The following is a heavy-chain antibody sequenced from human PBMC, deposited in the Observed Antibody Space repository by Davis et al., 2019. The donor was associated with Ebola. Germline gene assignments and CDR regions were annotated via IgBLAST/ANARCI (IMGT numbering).Heavy chain of an antibody. CDR1: GFTVSSNY. D-gene: IGHD5-12*01. J-gene: IGHJ4*01. CDR3: AKDSQEATIGAAFDL. CDR2: ICSGGST. Sequence: GESLKISCAASGFTVSSNYMSWVRQAPGKGLEWVSVICSGGSTYYADSVKGRFTISRDNSKNTLYLHLNSLRAEDAAVYYCAKDSQEATIGAAFDLWGQGTLVTVSS. V-gene: IGHV3-66*01.